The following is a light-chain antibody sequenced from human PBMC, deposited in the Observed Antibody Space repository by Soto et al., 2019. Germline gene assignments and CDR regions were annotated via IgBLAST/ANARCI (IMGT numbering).Light chain of an antibody. Sequence: EIVMTQSPATLSVSPGERATLSCRASQSVSSNLAWYQQKPGQAPRRLIYGASTRATGISARFSGSGSGTEFTLTISSLQSEDFAIYYCQQYNDWPPLPFGGGTKVDIK. V-gene: IGKV3-15*01. J-gene: IGKJ4*01. CDR2: GAS. CDR1: QSVSSN. CDR3: QQYNDWPPLP.